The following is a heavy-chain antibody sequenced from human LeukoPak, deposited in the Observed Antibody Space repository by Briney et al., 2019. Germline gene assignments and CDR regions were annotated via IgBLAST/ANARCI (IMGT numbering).Heavy chain of an antibody. J-gene: IGHJ4*02. CDR2: IYYSGST. Sequence: SSYAMSWVRQPPGKGLEWIGSIYYSGSTYYNPSLKSRVTISVDTSKNQFSLKLSSVTAADTAVYYCARVDYWGQGTLVTVSS. CDR1: SSYA. CDR3: ARVDY. V-gene: IGHV4-39*07.